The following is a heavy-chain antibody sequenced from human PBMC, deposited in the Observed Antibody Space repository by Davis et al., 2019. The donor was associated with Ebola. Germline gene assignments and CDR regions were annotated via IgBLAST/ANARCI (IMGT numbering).Heavy chain of an antibody. J-gene: IGHJ4*02. Sequence: ASVKVSCKASGYIFTSYGINWIRQAPGQGLEWMGWIGIYNLKTHYAQKFQGRLTLTTDTSTSTVYMELRSLTSDDTAEYYCARGRNGGWDFDYWGQGTLVTVSS. V-gene: IGHV1-18*01. CDR1: GYIFTSYG. CDR3: ARGRNGGWDFDY. D-gene: IGHD6-19*01. CDR2: IGIYNLKT.